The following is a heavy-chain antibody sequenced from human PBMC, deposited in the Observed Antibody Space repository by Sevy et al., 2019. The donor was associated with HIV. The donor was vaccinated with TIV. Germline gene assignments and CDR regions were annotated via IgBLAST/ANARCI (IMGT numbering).Heavy chain of an antibody. CDR1: GFIFGDYG. Sequence: GKSLKISCTASGFIFGDYGMSWVRQAPGKGLEWIAFFKSKIHGGTTENAASVKGRFTISRDDSKNIVYLQMSNLKTEDTAVYYCTRWSGSQSIFDYWGQGTLVTVSS. J-gene: IGHJ4*02. CDR2: FKSKIHGGTT. V-gene: IGHV3-49*04. CDR3: TRWSGSQSIFDY. D-gene: IGHD1-26*01.